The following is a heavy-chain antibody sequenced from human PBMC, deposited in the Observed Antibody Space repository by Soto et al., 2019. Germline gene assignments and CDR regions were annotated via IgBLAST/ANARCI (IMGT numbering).Heavy chain of an antibody. Sequence: SETLSLTCTVSGGSISSYYWSWIRQPPGKGLEWIGYIYYSGSTNYNPSLKSRVTISVDTSKNQFSLKLSSVTAADTAVYYCARAGIAVAFYNWFDPWGQGTLVTVS. J-gene: IGHJ5*02. CDR1: GGSISSYY. D-gene: IGHD6-19*01. CDR3: ARAGIAVAFYNWFDP. CDR2: IYYSGST. V-gene: IGHV4-59*01.